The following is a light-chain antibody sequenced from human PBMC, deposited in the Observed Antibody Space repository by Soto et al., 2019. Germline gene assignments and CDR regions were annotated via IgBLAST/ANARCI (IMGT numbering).Light chain of an antibody. J-gene: IGKJ1*01. CDR2: DAS. V-gene: IGKV1-5*01. CDR1: QSVDSR. CDR3: QQYNSYLWT. Sequence: QMTQSPSTLSASIGDRVTITCRASQSVDSRLAWYQQKPGKAPKLLVYDASTLETGVPSRFSGSGSGAEFTLTISSLQPDDFATYYCQQYNSYLWTFGQGTKVDIK.